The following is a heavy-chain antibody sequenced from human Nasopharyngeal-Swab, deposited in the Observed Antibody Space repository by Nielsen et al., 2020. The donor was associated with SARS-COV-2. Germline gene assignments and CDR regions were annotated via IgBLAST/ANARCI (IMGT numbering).Heavy chain of an antibody. Sequence: SETLSLTCTVSGDSIAYSTFYWGWIRQPPGKGLEWIGNIYYNGSTYQNPSLKSRLTISVDKSENQFSLQLSSVTAADTAVYYCVRSSSWYYFDYWAQGTQVTVSS. D-gene: IGHD6-13*01. J-gene: IGHJ4*02. CDR2: IYYNGST. CDR1: GDSIAYSTFY. CDR3: VRSSSWYYFDY. V-gene: IGHV4-39*01.